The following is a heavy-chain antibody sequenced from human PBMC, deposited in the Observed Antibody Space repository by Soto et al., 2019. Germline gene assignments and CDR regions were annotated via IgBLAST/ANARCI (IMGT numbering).Heavy chain of an antibody. V-gene: IGHV4-4*07. J-gene: IGHJ5*01. CDR2: TYSSGST. CDR3: ARQTTYSSSWFDY. CDR1: GGSIINYY. D-gene: IGHD6-13*01. Sequence: SETLSLTCTVSGGSIINYYWTWIRQPAGKGLEWVGRTYSSGSTSYNPSLKSRLTMSVDTSKNQFSLKLTSVTAADTALYYCARQTTYSSSWFDYWGHGTLVTVSS.